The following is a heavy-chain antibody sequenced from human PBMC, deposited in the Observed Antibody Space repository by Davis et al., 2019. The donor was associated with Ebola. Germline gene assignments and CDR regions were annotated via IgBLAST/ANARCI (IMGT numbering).Heavy chain of an antibody. J-gene: IGHJ4*02. D-gene: IGHD5-18*01. CDR2: IIPVSGVP. Sequence: SVKVSCKASGGTFSSYGISWVRQAPGQGLDWMGGIIPVSGVPKYAQDFQGRVTMTRDTSTSTVYMELSSLRSEDTAVYYCAREGGYSYGPLDYWGQGTLVTVSS. CDR1: GGTFSSYG. V-gene: IGHV1-69*10. CDR3: AREGGYSYGPLDY.